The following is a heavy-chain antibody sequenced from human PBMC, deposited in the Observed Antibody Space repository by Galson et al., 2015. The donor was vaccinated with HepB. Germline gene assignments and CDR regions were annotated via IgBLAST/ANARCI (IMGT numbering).Heavy chain of an antibody. J-gene: IGHJ6*02. V-gene: IGHV3-33*08. D-gene: IGHD2-15*01. CDR3: ARESPRRGGICEGAFCKGVDV. Sequence: SLRLSCAASGFPSSDYAMHWVRQAPGKGLEWVAVIWFDGSEMYYGDFVQGRFTISRDNSKNTLYLQVNSLRAEDTAVYYCARESPRRGGICEGAFCKGVDVWGQGTTVTVSS. CDR2: IWFDGSEM. CDR1: GFPSSDYA.